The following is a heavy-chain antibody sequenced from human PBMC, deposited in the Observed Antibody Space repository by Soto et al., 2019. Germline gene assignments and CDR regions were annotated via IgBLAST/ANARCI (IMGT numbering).Heavy chain of an antibody. D-gene: IGHD2-15*01. CDR2: IYYSGST. CDR1: GGSTSHYY. Sequence: PSETLSLTCTVSGGSTSHYYWSWIRQPPGKGLEWIGYIYYSGSTNYNPSLKSRVTISVDTSKNQFSLKLSSVTAADTAVYYCARAGAATLSDYWGQGTLVTVSS. CDR3: ARAGAATLSDY. J-gene: IGHJ4*02. V-gene: IGHV4-59*01.